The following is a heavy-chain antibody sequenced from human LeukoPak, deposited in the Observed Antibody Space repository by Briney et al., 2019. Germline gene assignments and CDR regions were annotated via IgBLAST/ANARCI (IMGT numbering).Heavy chain of an antibody. Sequence: GGSLRLSCTVSGFTFSSYWMSWVRQAPGKGLEWVANIRQDGGLKHYVDSVKGRFTISRDNAENSLYLQMNSLRAEDTAVYYCAREIVGAIKSYFDYWGQGTLVTVSS. V-gene: IGHV3-7*01. CDR1: GFTFSSYW. CDR3: AREIVGAIKSYFDY. J-gene: IGHJ4*02. D-gene: IGHD1-26*01. CDR2: IRQDGGLK.